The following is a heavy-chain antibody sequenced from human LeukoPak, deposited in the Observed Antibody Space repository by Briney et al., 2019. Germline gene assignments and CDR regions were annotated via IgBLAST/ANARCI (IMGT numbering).Heavy chain of an antibody. D-gene: IGHD3-10*01. CDR3: AKDRTPDYYGSGSYSS. Sequence: GSLGPLCSGSGFPLSRYGMGWGRPAPGKGLGWVSAISGSGGSTYYADSVKGRFTISRDNSKNTLYLQMNSLRAEDTAVYYCAKDRTPDYYGSGSYSSWGQGTLVTVSS. CDR1: GFPLSRYG. V-gene: IGHV3-23*01. J-gene: IGHJ5*02. CDR2: ISGSGGST.